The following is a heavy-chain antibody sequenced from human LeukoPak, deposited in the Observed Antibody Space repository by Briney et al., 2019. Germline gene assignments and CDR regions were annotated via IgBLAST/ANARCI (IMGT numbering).Heavy chain of an antibody. D-gene: IGHD2-15*01. V-gene: IGHV1-3*01. J-gene: IGHJ6*02. CDR3: ARYAGSNSAYYYGMDV. CDR1: GYTFTSYA. Sequence: ASVKVSCKASGYTFTSYAMHWVRQAPGQRLEWMGWINAGNGNTKYSQKFQGRVTITRDTSASTAYMELSSLRSEDTAVYYCARYAGSNSAYYYGMDVWGQGTTVTVSS. CDR2: INAGNGNT.